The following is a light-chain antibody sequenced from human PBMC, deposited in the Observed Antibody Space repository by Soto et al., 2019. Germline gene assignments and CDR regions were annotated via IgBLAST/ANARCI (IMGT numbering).Light chain of an antibody. CDR3: QHYNIYSEA. CDR1: QTISSW. Sequence: DIQVTQSPSTLSGYVGDRVTITCRASQTISSWLAWYQQKPGKAPKLLIYKASTLKSGVPSRFSGSGSGTEFTLTISSLQPDDFATYYCQHYNIYSEAFGQGTKVDI. V-gene: IGKV1-5*03. CDR2: KAS. J-gene: IGKJ1*01.